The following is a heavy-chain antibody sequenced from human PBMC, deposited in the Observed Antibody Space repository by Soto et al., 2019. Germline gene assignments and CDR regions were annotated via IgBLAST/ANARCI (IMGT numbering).Heavy chain of an antibody. D-gene: IGHD3-10*01. Sequence: KTSETLSLTCTVSGGSISSGGYYWSWIRQHPGKGLEWIGYIYYSGSTYYNPSLKSRVTISVDTSKNQFSLKLSSVTAADTAVYYCARTNRGVTTPRDYRKNYYYYGMDVWGQGTTVTVSS. V-gene: IGHV4-31*03. CDR1: GGSISSGGYY. CDR3: ARTNRGVTTPRDYRKNYYYYGMDV. J-gene: IGHJ6*02. CDR2: IYYSGST.